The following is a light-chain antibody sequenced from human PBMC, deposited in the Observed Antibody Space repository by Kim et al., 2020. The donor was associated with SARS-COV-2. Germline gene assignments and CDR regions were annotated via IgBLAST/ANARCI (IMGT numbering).Light chain of an antibody. CDR3: QQYDHLPPYT. V-gene: IGKV1-33*01. CDR1: QDIGNH. Sequence: IQMTQSPSSLSASVGDRVTITCQASQDIGNHLSWYQQKSGTAPEVLIQDASNLQTGVPSRFSGSGSGTDFTLTISSLQPEDIATYYCQQYDHLPPYTFGQGTKLEI. CDR2: DAS. J-gene: IGKJ2*01.